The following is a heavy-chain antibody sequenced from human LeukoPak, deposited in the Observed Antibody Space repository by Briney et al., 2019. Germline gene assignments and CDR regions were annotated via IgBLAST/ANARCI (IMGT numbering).Heavy chain of an antibody. CDR3: AKDSSRWKYEGYFDY. CDR1: GFTFNDYV. CDR2: NSWSSGNI. V-gene: IGHV3-9*01. D-gene: IGHD1-7*01. J-gene: IGHJ4*02. Sequence: SLRLSCAASGFTFNDYVMHLVRQAPGKGLELVSGNSWSSGNIGYADSVKGRFTISRDNAKNSLYLQMNSLRAEDTALYYCAKDSSRWKYEGYFDYWGQGTLVTVSS.